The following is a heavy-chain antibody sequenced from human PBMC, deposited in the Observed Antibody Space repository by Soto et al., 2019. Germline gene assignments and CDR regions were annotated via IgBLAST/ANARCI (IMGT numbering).Heavy chain of an antibody. D-gene: IGHD6-19*01. CDR1: GGSITNYY. CDR3: AREKQWLPPDY. CDR2: IFYSGST. Sequence: QVQLQESGPGLVKASEALSLTCTVSGGSITNYYWSWIRQPPGKGLEWIGYIFYSGSTSYNPSLKSRVTLSVDTSKDQFSLRLSSVTAADTAVYYCAREKQWLPPDYWGQGTLVTVSS. J-gene: IGHJ4*02. V-gene: IGHV4-59*12.